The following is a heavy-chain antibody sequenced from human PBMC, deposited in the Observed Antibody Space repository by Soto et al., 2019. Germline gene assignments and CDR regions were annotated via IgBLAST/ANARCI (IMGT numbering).Heavy chain of an antibody. CDR3: AREIKLRLGEFGYFDY. D-gene: IGHD3-16*01. V-gene: IGHV3-23*01. J-gene: IGHJ4*02. CDR1: GFTFSNYA. CDR2: ISGSGGSA. Sequence: GGSLRLSCAASGFTFSNYAMAWVRQGPGKGLEWVSAISGSGGSAYYADSVKGRFTISRDNSKNTLYLQMNSLRAEDTAVYYCAREIKLRLGEFGYFDYWGQGTLVTVSS.